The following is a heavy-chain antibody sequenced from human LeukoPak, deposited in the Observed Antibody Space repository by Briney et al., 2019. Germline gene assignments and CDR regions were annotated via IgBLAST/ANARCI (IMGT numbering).Heavy chain of an antibody. V-gene: IGHV5-51*01. J-gene: IGHJ6*02. Sequence: GESLKISCKGSGFSFSTYWIGWVRQMPGKGLEWMGIIFPGGPDIRYSPSLQGQVTISADKSISTAYLQWSSLKASDSAIYYCARSRMTYYCNYGMDVWGQGTTVSVSS. CDR3: ARSRMTYYCNYGMDV. CDR2: IFPGGPDI. CDR1: GFSFSTYW. D-gene: IGHD2-15*01.